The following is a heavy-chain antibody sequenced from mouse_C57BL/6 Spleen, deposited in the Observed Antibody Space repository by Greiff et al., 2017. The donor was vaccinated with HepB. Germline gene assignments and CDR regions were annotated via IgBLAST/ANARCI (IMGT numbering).Heavy chain of an antibody. D-gene: IGHD1-1*01. CDR3: ARGLNYGSSYGYFDY. J-gene: IGHJ2*01. Sequence: QVQLQQSGPELVKPGASVKISCKASGYAFSSSWMNWVKQRPGKGLEWIGRIYPGDGDTNYNGKVKGKATLTADKSSSTAYMQLSSLTSEDSAVYFCARGLNYGSSYGYFDYWGQGTTLTVSS. CDR2: IYPGDGDT. CDR1: GYAFSSSW. V-gene: IGHV1-82*01.